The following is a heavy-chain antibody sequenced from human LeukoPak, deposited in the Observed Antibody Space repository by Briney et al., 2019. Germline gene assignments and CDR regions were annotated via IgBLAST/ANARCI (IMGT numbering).Heavy chain of an antibody. Sequence: VASVKVSCKASGYTFTGYYMHWVRQAPGQGLEWMGRINPNSGGTNYAQKFQGRVTMTRDTSISTAYMELSRLRSDDTAVCYCARGRSLDSRYLLDYWGQGTLVTVSS. J-gene: IGHJ4*02. D-gene: IGHD3-22*01. CDR3: ARGRSLDSRYLLDY. V-gene: IGHV1-2*06. CDR1: GYTFTGYY. CDR2: INPNSGGT.